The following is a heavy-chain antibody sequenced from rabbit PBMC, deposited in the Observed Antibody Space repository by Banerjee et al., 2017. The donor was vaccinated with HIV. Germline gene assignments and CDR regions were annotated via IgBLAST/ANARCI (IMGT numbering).Heavy chain of an antibody. CDR3: ARRTNGIDYGLDL. CDR2: IATSSGST. Sequence: QQQLVESGGGLVKPGASLTLTCKASGIDFSSHYYMCWVRQAPGKGLELIACIATSSGSTWYASWVNGRFTISSDNAQNTVDLQMNSLTAADTATYFCARRTNGIDYGLDLWGQGTLVTVS. J-gene: IGHJ4*01. D-gene: IGHD6-1*01. CDR1: GIDFSSHYY. V-gene: IGHV1S43*01.